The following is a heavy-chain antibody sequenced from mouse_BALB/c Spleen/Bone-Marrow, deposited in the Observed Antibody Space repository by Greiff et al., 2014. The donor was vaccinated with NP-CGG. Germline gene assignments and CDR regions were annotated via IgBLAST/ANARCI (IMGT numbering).Heavy chain of an antibody. Sequence: QVQPQQSGAELAKPGASVKMSCKASGYTFTSYWMHWVKQRPGQGLEWIGYINPSTGYTEYNQKFKDKATLTADKSSSTAYMQLSSLTSEDSAVYYCARGNYEAMDYWGQGTSVTVSS. D-gene: IGHD2-1*01. CDR1: GYTFTSYW. CDR2: INPSTGYT. J-gene: IGHJ4*01. CDR3: ARGNYEAMDY. V-gene: IGHV1-7*01.